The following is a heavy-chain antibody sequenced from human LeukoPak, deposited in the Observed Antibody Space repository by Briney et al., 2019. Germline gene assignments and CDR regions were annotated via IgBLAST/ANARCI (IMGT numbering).Heavy chain of an antibody. V-gene: IGHV1-18*04. CDR2: ISAYNGDT. J-gene: IGHJ4*02. CDR1: AYTFTSYG. CDR3: ARVPSYEPEDY. Sequence: ASVKVSCKASAYTFTSYGLGWVRQAPGQGLEWMGWISAYNGDTVYEQKFQGRVTMTTDTSTSTAYMELRSLRSDDTAVYYCARVPSYEPEDYWGQGTLVTVSS. D-gene: IGHD3-16*01.